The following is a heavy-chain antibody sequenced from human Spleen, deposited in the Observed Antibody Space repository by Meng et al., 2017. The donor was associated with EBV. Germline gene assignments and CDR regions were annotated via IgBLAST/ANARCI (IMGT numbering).Heavy chain of an antibody. CDR3: ARGSYYYDGDALGAY. CDR1: VGFFSGWY. V-gene: IGHV4-34*01. D-gene: IGHD3-22*01. Sequence: QVQLQQWGAGLLKPSETLSLTCAVYVGFFSGWYWTWIRQPPGKGLEWIGEVNHNGNTNYNPSLKSRVTISVDTSENQFSLKLSSVTAADTAVYYCARGSYYYDGDALGAYWGQGTLVTVSS. CDR2: VNHNGNT. J-gene: IGHJ4*02.